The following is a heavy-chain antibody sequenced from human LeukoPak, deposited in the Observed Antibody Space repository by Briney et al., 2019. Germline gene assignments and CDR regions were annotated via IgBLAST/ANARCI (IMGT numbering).Heavy chain of an antibody. J-gene: IGHJ6*02. CDR1: GYTFTSYY. Sequence: ASVKVSCKASGYTFTSYYMHWVRQAPGQGLEWMGIINPRGGSTSYAQKFQGRVTMTRDTSTITVYMELSSLRSEDTAVYYCARDRASVLLRYFDWLSYGMDVWGQGTTVTVSS. CDR2: INPRGGST. V-gene: IGHV1-46*01. D-gene: IGHD3-9*01. CDR3: ARDRASVLLRYFDWLSYGMDV.